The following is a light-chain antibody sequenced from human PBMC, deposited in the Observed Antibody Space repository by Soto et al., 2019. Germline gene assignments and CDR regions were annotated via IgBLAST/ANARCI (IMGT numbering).Light chain of an antibody. V-gene: IGKV3-11*01. CDR3: QQRSNWPGLT. CDR1: QSVSSY. Sequence: EIVLTQSPATLSLSPGERATLPCRVSQSVSSYLAWYQQKPGQAPRLLIYDASNRATGIPARFSGSGSGTDFTLTISSLEPEDFAVYYCQQRSNWPGLTFGGGTKVEIK. CDR2: DAS. J-gene: IGKJ4*01.